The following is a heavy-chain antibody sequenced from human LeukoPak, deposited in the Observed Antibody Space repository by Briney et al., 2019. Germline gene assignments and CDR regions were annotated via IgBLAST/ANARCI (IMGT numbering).Heavy chain of an antibody. Sequence: TGGSLRLSCAASGLSFSGYWMAWVRQAPGKGLEWVANIKEDGSRQYYVDSVKGRFTISRDNAKNSLYLQMNSLRAEDTAVYRCARIHDYCELRVWFDPWGQGTLVTVSA. J-gene: IGHJ5*02. D-gene: IGHD4-17*01. CDR2: IKEDGSRQ. CDR3: ARIHDYCELRVWFDP. V-gene: IGHV3-7*01. CDR1: GLSFSGYW.